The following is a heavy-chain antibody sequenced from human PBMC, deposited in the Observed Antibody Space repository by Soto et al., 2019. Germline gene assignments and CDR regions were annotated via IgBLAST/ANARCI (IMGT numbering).Heavy chain of an antibody. CDR2: IYYSGST. Sequence: SETLSLTCTVSGGSISSGGYYWSWIRQHSGKGLEWIGYIYYSGSTYYNPSLKSRVTISVDTSKNQFSLKLSSVTAADTAVYYCARAETDWKGDGMDVWGQGTTVTVSS. D-gene: IGHD1-1*01. CDR1: GGSISSGGYY. V-gene: IGHV4-31*03. CDR3: ARAETDWKGDGMDV. J-gene: IGHJ6*02.